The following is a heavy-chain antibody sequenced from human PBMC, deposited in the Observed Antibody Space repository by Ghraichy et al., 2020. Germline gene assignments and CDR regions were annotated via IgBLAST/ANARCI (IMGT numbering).Heavy chain of an antibody. Sequence: TLSLTCTVSGDSISSYYWSWIRQPPVKGLEWIGYVYYSGTTNYNPSLKSRVTISVDTSKNQFSLKLSSVTAADTAVYYCARDKRAVAGSGGYYYYGMDVWGQGTTVTVSS. V-gene: IGHV4-59*01. CDR1: GDSISSYY. CDR2: VYYSGTT. D-gene: IGHD6-19*01. CDR3: ARDKRAVAGSGGYYYYGMDV. J-gene: IGHJ6*02.